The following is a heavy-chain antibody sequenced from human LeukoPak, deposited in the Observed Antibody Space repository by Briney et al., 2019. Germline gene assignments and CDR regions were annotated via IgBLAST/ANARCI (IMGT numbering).Heavy chain of an antibody. CDR3: ARGAFKGVVSFDY. Sequence: PSETLSLTCTVSGDSISSYYWNWLRQAPGKGLEWIAYIYHFGSTTNYNPSLKGRVSISLDTSRNQFSLKLNSVTAAETAVYYCARGAFKGVVSFDYWGQGTLVTVSS. J-gene: IGHJ4*02. CDR2: IYHFGSTT. CDR1: GDSISSYY. V-gene: IGHV4-59*12. D-gene: IGHD2-8*02.